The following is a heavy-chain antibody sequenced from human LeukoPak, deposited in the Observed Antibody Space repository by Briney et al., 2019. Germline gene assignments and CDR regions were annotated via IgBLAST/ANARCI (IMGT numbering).Heavy chain of an antibody. Sequence: PGRSLRLSCAAPGFTFDDYAMHWVRHAPGKGLECVSVISWNSGSIGYADSVKGRFTISRDNAKNSLYLQMNSLRAEDTALYYCAKGGYSYGYGGFWFDPWGQGTLVTVSS. V-gene: IGHV3-9*01. J-gene: IGHJ5*02. CDR1: GFTFDDYA. D-gene: IGHD5-18*01. CDR3: AKGGYSYGYGGFWFDP. CDR2: ISWNSGSI.